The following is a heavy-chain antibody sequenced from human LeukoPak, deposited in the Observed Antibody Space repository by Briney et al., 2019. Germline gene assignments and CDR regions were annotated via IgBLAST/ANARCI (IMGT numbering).Heavy chain of an antibody. D-gene: IGHD7-27*01. CDR1: GYTFTSYD. CDR2: MSPNSGIT. Sequence: ASVKVSCKASGYTFTSYDINWVRQATGQGLEWMGWMSPNSGITGYAQKFQGRVTMTRNTAISTAYMELSSLRSEDTAVYYCVRTPPNWGADYWGQGTLVTVST. J-gene: IGHJ4*02. CDR3: VRTPPNWGADY. V-gene: IGHV1-8*01.